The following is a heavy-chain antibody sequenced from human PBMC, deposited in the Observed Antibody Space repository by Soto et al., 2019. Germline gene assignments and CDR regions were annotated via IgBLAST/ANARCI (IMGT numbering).Heavy chain of an antibody. V-gene: IGHV3-30*18. J-gene: IGHJ6*02. D-gene: IGHD3-10*01. Sequence: GGSLRLSCAASGFTFSNYGMHWVRQAPGKGLEWVAVMSYDGSNTYYADSVKGLFTISRDNAKTSLYLQMNSLRAEDTALYYCAKDRGSGSYAANYFYYGMDVWGQGTTVTVSS. CDR3: AKDRGSGSYAANYFYYGMDV. CDR1: GFTFSNYG. CDR2: MSYDGSNT.